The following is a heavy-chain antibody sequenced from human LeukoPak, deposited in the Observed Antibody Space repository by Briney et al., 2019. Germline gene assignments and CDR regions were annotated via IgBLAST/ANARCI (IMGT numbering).Heavy chain of an antibody. CDR2: ISGSGDTT. CDR3: ARELTTERTPGVDS. D-gene: IGHD4-17*01. CDR1: GFTFSSYS. Sequence: GGSLRLSCTASGFTFSSYSMSWVRQGPGTGLEWVSAISGSGDTTFYADSVKGRFTISRDNSKKTLYLQVNSLRAEDTAVYFCARELTTERTPGVDSWGQGTLVTVPS. J-gene: IGHJ4*02. V-gene: IGHV3-23*01.